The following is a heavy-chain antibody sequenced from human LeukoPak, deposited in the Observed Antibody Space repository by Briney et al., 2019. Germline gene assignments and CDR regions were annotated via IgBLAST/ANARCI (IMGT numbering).Heavy chain of an antibody. V-gene: IGHV5-51*01. CDR3: VRRVYCSTTSCPPPHLDY. CDR2: IYLGDSDT. Sequence: GEPLQISCKGSGYIFTNYWIGWVRQMPGKGLEWMGIIYLGDSDTRYSPSFQGQVTISADKSISTAYLQWSSLKASDTAMYYCVRRVYCSTTSCPPPHLDYWGQGTLVTV. J-gene: IGHJ4*02. D-gene: IGHD2/OR15-2a*01. CDR1: GYIFTNYW.